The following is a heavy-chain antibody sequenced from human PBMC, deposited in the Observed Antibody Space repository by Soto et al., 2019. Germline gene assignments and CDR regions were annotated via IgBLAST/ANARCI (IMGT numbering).Heavy chain of an antibody. CDR1: GGTFSSYT. CDR3: ARGSSSWYLGPRTYYYYMDV. Sequence: ASVKVSCKASGGTFSSYTISWVRQAPGQGLEWMGRIIPILGIANYAQKFQGRVTITADKSTSTAYMELSRLRSEDTAVYYCARGSSSWYLGPRTYYYYMDVWGKGTTVTVSS. D-gene: IGHD6-13*01. J-gene: IGHJ6*03. CDR2: IIPILGIA. V-gene: IGHV1-69*02.